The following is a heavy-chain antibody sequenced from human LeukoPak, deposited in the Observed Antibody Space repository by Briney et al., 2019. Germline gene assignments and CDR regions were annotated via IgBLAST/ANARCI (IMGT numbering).Heavy chain of an antibody. J-gene: IGHJ3*02. D-gene: IGHD6-13*01. CDR1: GGSMNSYH. CDR2: IYYRGST. CDR3: ARHIYSSWDRAFDI. V-gene: IGHV4-59*08. Sequence: SEPLSLTCTVSGGSMNSYHWSWIRQPPGKGLEWIGYIYYRGSTNYNPSLKSRLAISVDTSKNQFSLKLSSVTAADTAVYYCARHIYSSWDRAFDIWGQGTMVTVSS.